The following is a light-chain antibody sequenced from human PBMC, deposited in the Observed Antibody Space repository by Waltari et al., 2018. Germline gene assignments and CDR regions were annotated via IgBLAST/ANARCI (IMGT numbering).Light chain of an antibody. Sequence: SYVLTQPPSVSVAPGKTARITCGGNNIGSKSVHWYQQKPGQAPVLVIYYDSDRHSGIPWRFAGSNSGNTATLTSSRVEAGDEADYYCQVWDSSSDHVVFGGGTKLTVL. CDR2: YDS. J-gene: IGLJ2*01. CDR3: QVWDSSSDHVV. CDR1: NIGSKS. V-gene: IGLV3-21*04.